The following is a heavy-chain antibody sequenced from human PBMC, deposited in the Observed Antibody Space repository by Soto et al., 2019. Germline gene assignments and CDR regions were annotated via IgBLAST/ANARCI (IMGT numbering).Heavy chain of an antibody. CDR3: ARLSDYPYYYYYGMDV. V-gene: IGHV1-18*01. D-gene: IGHD4-17*01. J-gene: IGHJ6*02. CDR2: ISAYNGNT. CDR1: GYTFTSYG. Sequence: ASVKVSCKASGYTFTSYGISWGRQAPGQGLEWMGWISAYNGNTNYAQKLQGRVTMTTDTSTSTAYMELRSLRSDDTAVYYCARLSDYPYYYYYGMDVWGQGTTVTVSS.